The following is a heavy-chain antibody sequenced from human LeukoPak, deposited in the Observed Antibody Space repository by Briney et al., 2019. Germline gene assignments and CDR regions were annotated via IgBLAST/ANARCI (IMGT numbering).Heavy chain of an antibody. CDR3: ARALQLWHTWDY. D-gene: IGHD5-18*01. V-gene: IGHV3-30-3*01. CDR2: ISYDGSNK. Sequence: PGGSLGLSCAASGFTFSSYTMHWVRQAPGKGLEWVAVISYDGSNKYYADSVKGRFTISRDNSKNTLYLQMNSLRAEDTAVYYCARALQLWHTWDYWGQGTLVTVSS. CDR1: GFTFSSYT. J-gene: IGHJ4*02.